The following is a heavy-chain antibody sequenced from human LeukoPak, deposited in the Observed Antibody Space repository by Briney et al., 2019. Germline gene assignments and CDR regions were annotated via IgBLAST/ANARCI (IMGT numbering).Heavy chain of an antibody. J-gene: IGHJ6*02. CDR3: ARHIPVIWSSGYYYGVDV. D-gene: IGHD3-3*01. V-gene: IGHV4-59*08. CDR1: GGSISPYY. CDR2: ISYSGST. Sequence: SETLSLTCTVSGGSISPYYWSWIRQPPGKGLEWIGYISYSGSTNYNPSLRSRVAISEDTSRNQFSLRLNSVTAADTAVYYCARHIPVIWSSGYYYGVDVWGQGTTVTVSS.